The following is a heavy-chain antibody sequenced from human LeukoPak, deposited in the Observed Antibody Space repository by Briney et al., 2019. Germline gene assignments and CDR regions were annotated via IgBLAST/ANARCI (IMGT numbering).Heavy chain of an antibody. J-gene: IGHJ4*02. V-gene: IGHV3-30-3*01. CDR2: TSYDGSNK. CDR3: ARDTYGSGSYPLFDY. D-gene: IGHD3-10*01. CDR1: GFSFRSHA. Sequence: GGSLRLSCAVSGFSFRSHAMYWVCQAPGRGLEWVAVTSYDGSNKYYADSVKGRFTISRDDSKNTLYLQMNSLRAEDTAVYYCARDTYGSGSYPLFDYWGQGTLVTVSS.